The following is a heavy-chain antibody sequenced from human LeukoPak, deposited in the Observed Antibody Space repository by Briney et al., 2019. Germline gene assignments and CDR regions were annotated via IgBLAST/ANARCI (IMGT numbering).Heavy chain of an antibody. D-gene: IGHD4-11*01. CDR1: GGSISTYY. Sequence: KPSETLSLTCTLSGGSISTYYWSWIRQPPGKGLEWIAYIDYSGDTNYNPSLKSRVAIPVDTSKNQFSLKLSSVTAADTAVYYCARDRRWDRLQAFDIWGQATMVTVSS. CDR2: IDYSGDT. J-gene: IGHJ3*02. CDR3: ARDRRWDRLQAFDI. V-gene: IGHV4-59*01.